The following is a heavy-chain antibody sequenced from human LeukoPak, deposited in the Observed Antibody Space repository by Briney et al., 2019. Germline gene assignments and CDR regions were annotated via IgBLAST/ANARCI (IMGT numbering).Heavy chain of an antibody. J-gene: IGHJ4*02. CDR1: GYMFSSYN. D-gene: IGHD2-2*01. V-gene: IGHV1-46*03. CDR3: ARDQHYATDY. Sequence: ASLKVSCKASGYMFSSYNMQWVRQAPGQGLAWMGMVSSSGVNTKYAQKFRGRITMTSDTSTSTVYMELSSLISDDTAVYYCARDQHYATDYWGQGTLVTVCS. CDR2: VSSSGVNT.